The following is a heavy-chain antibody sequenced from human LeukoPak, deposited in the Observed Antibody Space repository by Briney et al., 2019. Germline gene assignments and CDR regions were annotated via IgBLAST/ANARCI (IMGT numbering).Heavy chain of an antibody. CDR1: GFTFGSYE. CDR3: ARAAFVPIAVAGSDYYYGMDV. D-gene: IGHD6-19*01. V-gene: IGHV3-48*03. Sequence: GGSLRLSCAASGFTFGSYEMNWVRQAPGKGLEWVSYISSSGSTIYYADSVKGRFTISRDNAKNSPYLQMNSLRAEDTAVYYCARAAFVPIAVAGSDYYYGMDVWGQGTTVTVSS. J-gene: IGHJ6*02. CDR2: ISSSGSTI.